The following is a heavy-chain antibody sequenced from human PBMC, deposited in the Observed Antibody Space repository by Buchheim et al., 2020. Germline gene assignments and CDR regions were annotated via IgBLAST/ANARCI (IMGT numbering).Heavy chain of an antibody. D-gene: IGHD2/OR15-2a*01. V-gene: IGHV3-30*04. CDR2: ISYDGSNK. J-gene: IGHJ4*02. CDR1: GFTFSSYA. Sequence: QVQLVESGGGVVQPGRSLRLSCAASGFTFSSYAMHWVRQAPGKGLEWVAVISYDGSNKYYADSVKGRFTISRDNFKNTLYLQMNSLRAEDTAVYYCASVLSIPFDYWGQGTL. CDR3: ASVLSIPFDY.